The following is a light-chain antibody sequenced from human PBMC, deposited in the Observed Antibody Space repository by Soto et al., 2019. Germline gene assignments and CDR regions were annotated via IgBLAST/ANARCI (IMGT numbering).Light chain of an antibody. CDR1: QSISSW. Sequence: DIQMTQSPSSLSASVGDRVTITCRASQSISSWLAWYHQKPGKAPKLLIYDASNLESGVPSRFSGSGSGTEFTLTISSLQPEDFGIYYCQQYENYWTFGQGTK. V-gene: IGKV1-5*01. CDR3: QQYENYWT. J-gene: IGKJ1*01. CDR2: DAS.